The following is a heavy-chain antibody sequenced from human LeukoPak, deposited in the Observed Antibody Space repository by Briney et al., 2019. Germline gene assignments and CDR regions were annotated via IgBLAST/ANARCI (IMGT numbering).Heavy chain of an antibody. CDR2: IYYRSKWYN. J-gene: IGHJ6*02. D-gene: IGHD5-18*01. CDR3: PRDTYKAAMVNGMGV. V-gene: IGHV6-1*01. Sequence: SQTLSLTCAISGDSVFSNSAAWNWIRQSPWRGLGWLGRIYYRSKWYNEYAVCVKRRITINPDTPKNQCSLQLNSVTPDDTAVYYCPRDTYKAAMVNGMGVWGQGTTVTVSS. CDR1: GDSVFSNSAA.